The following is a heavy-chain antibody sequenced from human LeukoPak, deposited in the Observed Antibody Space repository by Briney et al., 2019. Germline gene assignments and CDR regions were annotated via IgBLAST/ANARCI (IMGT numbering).Heavy chain of an antibody. CDR3: ARDSPDIVATIEAFDI. D-gene: IGHD5-12*01. J-gene: IGHJ3*02. CDR1: GFTFSSYS. CDR2: ISSSSSYI. Sequence: PGGSLRLSCAASGFTFSSYSMNWVRQAPGKGLEWVSSISSSSSYIYYADSVKGRFTISRDNAKNSLYLRMNSLRAEDTAVYYCARDSPDIVATIEAFDIWGQGTMVTVSS. V-gene: IGHV3-21*01.